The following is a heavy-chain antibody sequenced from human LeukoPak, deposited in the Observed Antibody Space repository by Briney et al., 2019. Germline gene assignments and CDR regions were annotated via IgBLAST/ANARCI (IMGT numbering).Heavy chain of an antibody. Sequence: ASVKVSCKASGYTFTSYAMHWVRQAPGQRLEWMGWINAGNGNTKYSQKFQGRVTITRDTSASTAYMELSSLRSEDTAVYHCATYYFGSGSYWNFDYWGQGTLVTVSS. V-gene: IGHV1-3*01. D-gene: IGHD3-10*01. J-gene: IGHJ4*02. CDR2: INAGNGNT. CDR1: GYTFTSYA. CDR3: ATYYFGSGSYWNFDY.